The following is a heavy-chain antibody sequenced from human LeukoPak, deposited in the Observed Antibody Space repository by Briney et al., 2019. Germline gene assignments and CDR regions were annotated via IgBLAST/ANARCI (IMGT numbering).Heavy chain of an antibody. CDR3: AKDPVKFWSGHDY. CDR2: ISYDGSNK. V-gene: IGHV3-30*18. Sequence: GGSLRLSCAASGFTFSSYGMHWVRQAPGKGLEWVAVISYDGSNKYYAASVKGRFTISRDNSKNTLYLQMNSLRAEDTAVYYCAKDPVKFWSGHDYWGQGTLVTVSS. CDR1: GFTFSSYG. J-gene: IGHJ4*02. D-gene: IGHD3-3*01.